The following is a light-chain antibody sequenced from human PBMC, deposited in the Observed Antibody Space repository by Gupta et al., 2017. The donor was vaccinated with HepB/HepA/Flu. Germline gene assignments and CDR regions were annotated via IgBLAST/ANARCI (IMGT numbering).Light chain of an antibody. CDR2: LNNDGSH. Sequence: QLVLTQSPSASASLGASVKLTCTLSSGHNNYAIAWHQQQPEKGPRYLMKLNNDGSHSKGDGIPDRFSGSSSGAERYLTISSLQSEDEADYYCQTWGTGIQVFGGGTKLTVL. J-gene: IGLJ3*02. CDR1: SGHNNYA. CDR3: QTWGTGIQV. V-gene: IGLV4-69*01.